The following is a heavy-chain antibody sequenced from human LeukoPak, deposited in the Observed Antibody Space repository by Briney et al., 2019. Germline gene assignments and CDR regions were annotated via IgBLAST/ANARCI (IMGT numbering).Heavy chain of an antibody. D-gene: IGHD4-17*01. CDR2: INPSGGST. Sequence: ASVKVSCKASGYTFTSYYMHWVRQAPGQGLEWMGIINPSGGSTSYAQKFQGRVTMTWDTSTSTVYMELSSLRSEDTAVYYCAREEETVTLDYWGQGTLVTVSS. V-gene: IGHV1-46*01. CDR1: GYTFTSYY. CDR3: AREEETVTLDY. J-gene: IGHJ4*02.